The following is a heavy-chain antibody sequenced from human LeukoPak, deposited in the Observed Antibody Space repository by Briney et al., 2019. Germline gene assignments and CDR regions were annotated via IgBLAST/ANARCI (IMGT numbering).Heavy chain of an antibody. Sequence: SVKVSCKASGGTFSSYAISWVRQAPGQGLEWMGGIIPIFGTANYAQKFQGRVTITTDESTSTACMELSSLRSEDTAVYYCARACGGDCYLENWFDPWGQGTLVTVSS. D-gene: IGHD2-21*02. J-gene: IGHJ5*02. V-gene: IGHV1-69*05. CDR3: ARACGGDCYLENWFDP. CDR2: IIPIFGTA. CDR1: GGTFSSYA.